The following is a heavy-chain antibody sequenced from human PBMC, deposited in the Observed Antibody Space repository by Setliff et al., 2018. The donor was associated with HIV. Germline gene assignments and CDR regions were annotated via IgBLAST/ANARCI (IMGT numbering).Heavy chain of an antibody. V-gene: IGHV4-59*08. CDR1: GGSLSGYH. Sequence: SETLSLTCAVYGGSLSGYHWSWIRQPPGKGLEWIGYIYKSGITNYSPSLKSRVTISAGPSKNQFSLKLTSVTAADTAVYYCGRLSETAMASFDSWGQGILVTVSS. CDR2: IYKSGIT. D-gene: IGHD2-21*02. J-gene: IGHJ4*02. CDR3: GRLSETAMASFDS.